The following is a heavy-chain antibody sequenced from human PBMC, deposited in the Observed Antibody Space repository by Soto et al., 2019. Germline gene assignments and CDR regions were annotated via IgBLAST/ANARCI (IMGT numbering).Heavy chain of an antibody. D-gene: IGHD4-17*01. V-gene: IGHV1-69*01. CDR2: IIPIFGTA. CDR1: GGTFSSYA. Sequence: QVQLVQSGAEVKKPGSSVKVSCKASGGTFSSYAISWVRQAPGQGLEWMGGIIPIFGTANYAQKFQGRVTITADESTSTAYMELSSLRSEDTAVYYWARDGPLRGSYDNGDYPARNDAVDIWGQGTMVNVSS. J-gene: IGHJ3*02. CDR3: ARDGPLRGSYDNGDYPARNDAVDI.